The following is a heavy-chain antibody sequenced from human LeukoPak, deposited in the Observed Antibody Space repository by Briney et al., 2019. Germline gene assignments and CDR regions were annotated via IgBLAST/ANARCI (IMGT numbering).Heavy chain of an antibody. Sequence: TSETLSLTCAVYGGSFSGYYWSWIRQPPGKGLEWIGEIKHSGSTNYNPSLKSRVTISVDTSKNQFSLKLSSVTAADTAVYYCARGRGGSSWPYWYFDLWGRDTLVTVSS. D-gene: IGHD6-13*01. CDR2: IKHSGST. CDR3: ARGRGGSSWPYWYFDL. CDR1: GGSFSGYY. V-gene: IGHV4-34*01. J-gene: IGHJ2*01.